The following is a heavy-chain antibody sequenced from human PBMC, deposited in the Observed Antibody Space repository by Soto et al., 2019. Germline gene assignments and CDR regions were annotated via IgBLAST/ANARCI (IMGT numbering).Heavy chain of an antibody. CDR1: GFTFNSYD. Sequence: GGSLRLSCAASGFTFNSYDMHWVRQTTGKGLEWVSTIDSAGDTYYSGSVKGRFTISRENAKNSLYLQMNSLRAGDTAVYHCARGPIFGGVRYGMDVWGQGTTVTVSS. V-gene: IGHV3-13*01. CDR3: ARGPIFGGVRYGMDV. D-gene: IGHD3-3*01. CDR2: IDSAGDT. J-gene: IGHJ6*02.